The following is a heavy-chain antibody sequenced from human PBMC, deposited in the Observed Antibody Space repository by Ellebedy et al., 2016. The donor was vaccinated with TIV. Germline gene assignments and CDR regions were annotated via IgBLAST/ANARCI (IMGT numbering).Heavy chain of an antibody. V-gene: IGHV1-69*04. CDR3: AREPRVGINWFDP. J-gene: IGHJ5*02. Sequence: ASVKVSCKASGGTFSSYAISWVRQAPGQGLEWMGRIIPILGIANYAQKFQGRVTITADKSTSTAYMELSSLRSEDTAVYYCAREPRVGINWFDPWGQGTLVTVSS. CDR1: GGTFSSYA. D-gene: IGHD3-10*01. CDR2: IIPILGIA.